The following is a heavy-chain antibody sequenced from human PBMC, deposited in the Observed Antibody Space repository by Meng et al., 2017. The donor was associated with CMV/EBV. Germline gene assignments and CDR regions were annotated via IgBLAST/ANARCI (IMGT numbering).Heavy chain of an antibody. D-gene: IGHD2-2*01. CDR2: TYYRSKWYI. CDR1: GDIASSNSAT. V-gene: IGHV6-1*01. J-gene: IGHJ6*02. Sequence: SETLSLTCAISGDIASSNSATWSWTRQSPSRGLEWLGRTYYRSKWYIDYAVSVKSRIDINPDTSKNQFSLQLNAVTPEDTAVYYCARVRCSTTSCYYEYYYGMDVWGQGTTVTVSS. CDR3: ARVRCSTTSCYYEYYYGMDV.